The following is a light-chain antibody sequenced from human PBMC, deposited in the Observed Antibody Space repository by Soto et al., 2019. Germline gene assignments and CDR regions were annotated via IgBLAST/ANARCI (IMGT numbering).Light chain of an antibody. V-gene: IGKV3-11*01. Sequence: EIVLTQSPXTLSLSPGERATLSCRASQTFSSHLAWYQQKPGQAPRLLIYDASKRATGIPARFSGRGSGTDFTLTISSLEPEDFAVYYCQQRSNWPPVITFGQGTRLEIK. J-gene: IGKJ5*01. CDR3: QQRSNWPPVIT. CDR1: QTFSSH. CDR2: DAS.